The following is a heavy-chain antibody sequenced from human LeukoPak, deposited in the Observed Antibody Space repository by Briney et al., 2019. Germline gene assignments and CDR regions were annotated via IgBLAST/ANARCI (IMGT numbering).Heavy chain of an antibody. J-gene: IGHJ6*02. CDR2: MNPNSGNT. V-gene: IGHV1-8*01. CDR3: AKVSMVAAFYYYYYGMDV. D-gene: IGHD4/OR15-4a*01. CDR1: GYTFTSYD. Sequence: GASVKVSCKASGYTFTSYDINWVRQATGQGLEWMGWMNPNSGNTGYAQKFQGRVTMTRNTSISTAYMELSSLRAEDTAVYYCAKVSMVAAFYYYYYGMDVWGQGTTVTVSS.